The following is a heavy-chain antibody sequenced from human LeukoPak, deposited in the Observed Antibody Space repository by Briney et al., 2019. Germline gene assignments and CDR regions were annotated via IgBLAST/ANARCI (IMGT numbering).Heavy chain of an antibody. D-gene: IGHD3-22*01. CDR2: IIPIFGTA. CDR3: ASRNFFDSRAYYYEYYFDF. V-gene: IGHV1-69*13. J-gene: IGHJ4*02. CDR1: GGTFSSYA. Sequence: SVKVSCKASGGTFSSYAISWVGQAPGQGLEWMGGIIPIFGTANYAQKFQGRVTITADESTSTAYMELSSLRAEDTAVYYCASRNFFDSRAYYYEYYFDFWGQGTLVTVSS.